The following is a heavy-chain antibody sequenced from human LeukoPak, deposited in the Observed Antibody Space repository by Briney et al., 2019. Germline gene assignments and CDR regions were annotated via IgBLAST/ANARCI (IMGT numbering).Heavy chain of an antibody. CDR2: INHSGST. CDR3: ARVVPDYYDSSGYSDNFDY. Sequence: SETLSLTCAVYGGSFSGYYWSWIRQPPGKGLEWIGEINHSGSTNYNPSLKSRVTISVDTSKNQFSLKLSSVTAADTAVYYCARVVPDYYDSSGYSDNFDYWGQGTLVTVSS. CDR1: GGSFSGYY. V-gene: IGHV4-34*01. D-gene: IGHD3-22*01. J-gene: IGHJ4*02.